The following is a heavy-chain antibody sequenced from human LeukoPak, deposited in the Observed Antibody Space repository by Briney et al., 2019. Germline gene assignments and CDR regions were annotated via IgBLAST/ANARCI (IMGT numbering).Heavy chain of an antibody. D-gene: IGHD5-24*01. Sequence: GGSLRLSCAASGFTFSSYGMHWVRQAPGKGLEWVAVISYDGSNKYYADSVKGRFTISRDNSKNTLYLQINSLRAEDTAVYYCARDPLQMATITRTFDYWGQGTLVTVSS. CDR3: ARDPLQMATITRTFDY. V-gene: IGHV3-30*03. CDR1: GFTFSSYG. CDR2: ISYDGSNK. J-gene: IGHJ4*02.